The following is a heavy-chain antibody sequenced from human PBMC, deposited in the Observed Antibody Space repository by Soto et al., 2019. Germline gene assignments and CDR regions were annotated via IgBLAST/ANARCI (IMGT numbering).Heavy chain of an antibody. CDR3: ARDQGYCSGGSCLDYYYGMDV. CDR1: GGSISSYY. V-gene: IGHV4-4*07. CDR2: IYTSGST. D-gene: IGHD2-15*01. Sequence: SETLSLTCTVSGGSISSYYWSWIRQPAGKGLEWIGRIYTSGSTNYNPSLKSRVTMSVDTSKNQFSLKLSSVTAADTAVYYCARDQGYCSGGSCLDYYYGMDVWGPGPTVTVS. J-gene: IGHJ6*02.